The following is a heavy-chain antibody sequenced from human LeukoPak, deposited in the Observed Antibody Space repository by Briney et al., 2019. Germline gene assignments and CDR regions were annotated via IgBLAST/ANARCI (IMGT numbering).Heavy chain of an antibody. Sequence: GGSLRLSCSACGFRFRDCYMRWNRQAPGKGLEWVSYISSSGSTIYYADSVKGRFTISRDNAKNSLYLQMNSLRAEDTAVYYCAGDRVGGKNGGLGYWGQGTLVTVSS. D-gene: IGHD5-12*01. CDR3: AGDRVGGKNGGLGY. CDR1: GFRFRDCY. CDR2: ISSSGSTI. V-gene: IGHV3-11*01. J-gene: IGHJ4*02.